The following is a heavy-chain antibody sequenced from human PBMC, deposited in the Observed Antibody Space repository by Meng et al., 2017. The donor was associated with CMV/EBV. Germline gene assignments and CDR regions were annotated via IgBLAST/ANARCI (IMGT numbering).Heavy chain of an antibody. J-gene: IGHJ5*02. D-gene: IGHD5-12*01. V-gene: IGHV3-30*02. Sequence: GESLKISCAASGFTFSSYGMHWVRQAPGKGLEWVAFIRYDGSNKYYADSVKGRFTISRDNSKNTLYLQMNSLRAEDTAVYYCAKDMGPGDIVATNWFDPWGQGTLVTVSS. CDR3: AKDMGPGDIVATNWFDP. CDR1: GFTFSSYG. CDR2: IRYDGSNK.